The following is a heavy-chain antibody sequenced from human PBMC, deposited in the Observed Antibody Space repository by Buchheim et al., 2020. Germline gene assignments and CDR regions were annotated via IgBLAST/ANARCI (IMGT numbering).Heavy chain of an antibody. CDR1: GFTFSSYA. Sequence: QVQLVESGGGVVQPGRSLRLSCAASGFTFSSYAMHWVRQAPGKGLEWVAVISYDGSNKYYADYVKGRFTISRDTSTNTLYLQMNSLRAEDTAVYYCARDFLQWLVPVGYYYYYYGMDVWGQGTT. J-gene: IGHJ6*02. CDR3: ARDFLQWLVPVGYYYYYYGMDV. CDR2: ISYDGSNK. D-gene: IGHD6-19*01. V-gene: IGHV3-30-3*01.